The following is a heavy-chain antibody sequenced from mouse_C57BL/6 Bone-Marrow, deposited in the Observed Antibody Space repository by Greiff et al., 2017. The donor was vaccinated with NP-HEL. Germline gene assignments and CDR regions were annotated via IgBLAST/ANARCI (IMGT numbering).Heavy chain of an antibody. V-gene: IGHV1-81*01. CDR2: IYPRSGNT. Sequence: VQGVESGAELARPGASVKLSCKASGYTFTSYGISWVKQRTGQGLEWIGEIYPRSGNTYYNEKFKGKATLTADKSSSTAYMELRSLTSEDSAVYFCARRRYHYGSSPYWYFDVWGTGTTVTVSS. D-gene: IGHD1-1*01. CDR1: GYTFTSYG. J-gene: IGHJ1*03. CDR3: ARRRYHYGSSPYWYFDV.